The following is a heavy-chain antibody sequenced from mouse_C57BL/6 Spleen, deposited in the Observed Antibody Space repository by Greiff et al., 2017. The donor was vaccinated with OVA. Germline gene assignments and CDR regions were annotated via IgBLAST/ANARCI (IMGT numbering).Heavy chain of an antibody. CDR3: ARGLRYGSYYFDY. CDR1: GFTFSDYY. V-gene: IGHV5-16*01. Sequence: EVMLVESEGGLVQPGSSMKLSCTASGFTFSDYYMAWVRQVPEKGLEWVANINYDGSSTYYLDSLKSRFIISRDNAKNMLYLQMSSLKSEDTATYYCARGLRYGSYYFDYWGQGTTLTVSS. CDR2: INYDGSST. J-gene: IGHJ2*01. D-gene: IGHD1-1*02.